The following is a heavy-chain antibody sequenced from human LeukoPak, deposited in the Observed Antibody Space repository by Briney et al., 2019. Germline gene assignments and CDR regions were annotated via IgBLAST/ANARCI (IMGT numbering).Heavy chain of an antibody. J-gene: IGHJ2*01. D-gene: IGHD3-10*01. CDR3: ASVQGPITHLRAWYFDL. CDR1: GGSFSGYY. V-gene: IGHV4-34*01. Sequence: SETLSLTCAVYGGSFSGYYWSWIRQPPGKGLEWIGEINHSGSTNYNPSLKSRVSISVDTSKNQFSLKLTSVIAADTAVYYCASVQGPITHLRAWYFDLWGRGTLVTVSS. CDR2: INHSGST.